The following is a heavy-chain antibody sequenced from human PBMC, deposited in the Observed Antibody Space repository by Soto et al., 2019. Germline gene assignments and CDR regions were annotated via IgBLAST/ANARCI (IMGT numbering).Heavy chain of an antibody. Sequence: GGSLRLSCAATGFTFSVYAMTWVRQAPGKGVEWVSAVTANGGSTYSADSVKGRFTISRDNSKNTLFLQMNSLRAEDTAVYYCASLGVGDWANYYYYYGMDVWGQGTTVTVSS. CDR2: VTANGGST. D-gene: IGHD2-21*02. J-gene: IGHJ6*02. V-gene: IGHV3-23*01. CDR1: GFTFSVYA. CDR3: ASLGVGDWANYYYYYGMDV.